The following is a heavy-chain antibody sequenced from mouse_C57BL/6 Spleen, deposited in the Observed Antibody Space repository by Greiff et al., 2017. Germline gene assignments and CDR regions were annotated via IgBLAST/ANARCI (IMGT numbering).Heavy chain of an antibody. CDR1: GYTFTSYW. CDR2: IHPSDSDT. D-gene: IGHD1-1*01. J-gene: IGHJ1*03. CDR3: AKEITTVVAHWYFDV. Sequence: VQLQQPGAELVKPGASVKVSCKASGYTFTSYWMHWVKQRPGQGLEWIGRIHPSDSDTNYNQKFKGKATLTVDKSSSTAYMQLSSLTSEDSAVYYCAKEITTVVAHWYFDVWGTGTTVTVSS. V-gene: IGHV1-74*01.